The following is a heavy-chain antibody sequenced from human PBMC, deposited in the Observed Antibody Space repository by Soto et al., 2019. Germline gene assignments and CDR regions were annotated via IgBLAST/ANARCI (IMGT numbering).Heavy chain of an antibody. CDR1: GGTFSSYA. CDR3: ARARITIFGVVTHYYYYGMDV. CDR2: IIPIFGTA. J-gene: IGHJ6*02. D-gene: IGHD3-3*01. Sequence: SVKVSCKASGGTFSSYAISWVRQAPGQGLEWMGGIIPIFGTANYAQKFQGRVTITADESTSTAYMELSSLRSEDTAVYYCARARITIFGVVTHYYYYGMDVWGQGTTVTVSS. V-gene: IGHV1-69*13.